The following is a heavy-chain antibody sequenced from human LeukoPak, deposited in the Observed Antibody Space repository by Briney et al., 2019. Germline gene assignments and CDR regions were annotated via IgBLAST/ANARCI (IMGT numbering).Heavy chain of an antibody. V-gene: IGHV4-31*03. CDR2: IFYSGTT. CDR3: AREVNEPASADAFDI. CDR1: GGSIASDNYF. D-gene: IGHD2-2*01. Sequence: SETLSLTCTVSGGSIASDNYFWIWIRQHPEKGLEWIGYIFYSGTTYYNPSLKSRVTISVDTSKNQFSLKLNSVIAADTAVYYCAREVNEPASADAFDIWGQGTMVTVSS. J-gene: IGHJ3*02.